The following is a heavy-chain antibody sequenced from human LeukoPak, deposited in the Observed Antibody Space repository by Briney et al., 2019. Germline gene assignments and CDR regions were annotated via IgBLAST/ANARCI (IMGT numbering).Heavy chain of an antibody. V-gene: IGHV4-34*01. CDR2: INHSGST. J-gene: IGHJ4*02. CDR1: GGSFSGYY. D-gene: IGHD5/OR15-5a*01. Sequence: PSETLSLTCAVYGGSFSGYYWSWIRQPPGKGLEWIGEINHSGSTNYNPSLKSRVTISVDTSKNQFSLKLSSVTAADTAVYFCATLVSTRYYFVYWGQGTLVTVSS. CDR3: ATLVSTRYYFVY.